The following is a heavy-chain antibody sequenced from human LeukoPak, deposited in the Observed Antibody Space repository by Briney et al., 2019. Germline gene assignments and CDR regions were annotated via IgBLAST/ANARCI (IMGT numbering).Heavy chain of an antibody. CDR1: GFTFSDYY. V-gene: IGHV3-11*05. J-gene: IGHJ4*02. Sequence: PGGSLRLSCEASGFTFSDYYMSWIRQAPGKGLEWISYISGSSSHTNYADSVKGRFTISRDNSKKTLYLQMNSLRAEDTAVYYCAKGAYYDILTGYVYYFDYWGQGTLVTVSS. CDR2: ISGSSSHT. D-gene: IGHD3-9*01. CDR3: AKGAYYDILTGYVYYFDY.